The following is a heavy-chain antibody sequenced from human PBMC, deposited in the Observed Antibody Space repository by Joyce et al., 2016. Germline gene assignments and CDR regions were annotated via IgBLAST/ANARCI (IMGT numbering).Heavy chain of an antibody. J-gene: IGHJ4*02. Sequence: QVQLVESGGGVVQPGRSLRLSCTASGLTLSNYGVHWVRQAPGKGLEWVGVIAYDVVYKYYSDSGKGRFTISRDNSRDTLCLEMNSLRAEDTAVYYCAKILTAGYGSGWFLDYWGQGTLVTVSS. D-gene: IGHD6-25*01. CDR3: AKILTAGYGSGWFLDY. V-gene: IGHV3-30*18. CDR2: IAYDVVYK. CDR1: GLTLSNYG.